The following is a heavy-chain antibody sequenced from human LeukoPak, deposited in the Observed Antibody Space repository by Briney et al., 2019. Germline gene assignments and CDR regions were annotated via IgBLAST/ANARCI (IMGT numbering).Heavy chain of an antibody. D-gene: IGHD3-10*01. CDR3: TKELGASGSSHMCYFDY. Sequence: GGSLRLSCAASGFSLRNHGMNWVRQAPGKGLEWVAVVSHDGSAKFYADSVKGRFTISRDNPNDILYLQMNSLRPEDTAVYYCTKELGASGSSHMCYFDYWGQGILVTVS. CDR1: GFSLRNHG. J-gene: IGHJ4*02. CDR2: VSHDGSAK. V-gene: IGHV3-30*18.